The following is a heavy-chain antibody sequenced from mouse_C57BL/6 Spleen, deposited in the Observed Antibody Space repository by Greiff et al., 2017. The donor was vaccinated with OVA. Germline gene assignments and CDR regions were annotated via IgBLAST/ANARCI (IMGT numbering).Heavy chain of an antibody. J-gene: IGHJ3*01. Sequence: VQLQQSGPELVKPGASVKISCKASGYTFTDYYMNWVKQSHGKSLEWIGDINPNNGGTSYNQKFKGKATLTVDKSSSTAYMELRSLTSEDSAVYYCARSNYDYDVGFAYWGQGTLVTVSA. CDR2: INPNNGGT. V-gene: IGHV1-26*01. CDR1: GYTFTDYY. CDR3: ARSNYDYDVGFAY. D-gene: IGHD2-4*01.